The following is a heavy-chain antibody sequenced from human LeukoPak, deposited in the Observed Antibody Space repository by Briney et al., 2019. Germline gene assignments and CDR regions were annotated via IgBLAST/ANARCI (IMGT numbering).Heavy chain of an antibody. Sequence: GASVKVSCKTSGYSFNDYYLHWVRQAPGQALEWMGWINPNSGRTHYAPKFQGRVTLTTDTSITTAYMELSSLISGDTALYYCARDSSDILTGYYHFWGQGTLVTVSS. CDR3: ARDSSDILTGYYHF. D-gene: IGHD3-9*01. J-gene: IGHJ4*02. CDR2: INPNSGRT. CDR1: GYSFNDYY. V-gene: IGHV1-2*02.